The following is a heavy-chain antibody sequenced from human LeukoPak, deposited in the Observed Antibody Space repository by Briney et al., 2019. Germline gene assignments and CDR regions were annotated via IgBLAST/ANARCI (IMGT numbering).Heavy chain of an antibody. V-gene: IGHV4-39*07. J-gene: IGHJ4*02. CDR1: GGSISSSSYY. CDR2: IYYSGST. D-gene: IGHD3-10*01. Sequence: PSETLSLTCTVSGGSISSSSYYWGWIRQPPGKGLEWIGSIYYSGSTYYNPSLKSRVTISVDTSKNQFSLKLSSVTAADTAVYYCARAWLNYYGSGSYYKADDYYFDYWGQGTLVTVSS. CDR3: ARAWLNYYGSGSYYKADDYYFDY.